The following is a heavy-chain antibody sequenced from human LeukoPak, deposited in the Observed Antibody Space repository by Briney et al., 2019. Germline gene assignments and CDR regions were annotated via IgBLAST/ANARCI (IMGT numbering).Heavy chain of an antibody. V-gene: IGHV5-51*01. Sequence: TGESLKISCKGSGYSFTSYWIGWVRQLPGKGLEWMGIIYPDDSDTRYSPSLEGQVSISADRSISTAYLQWSSLKASDTAMYFCARSDDGSYYNYWGQGTLVTDSS. J-gene: IGHJ4*02. CDR3: ARSDDGSYYNY. CDR1: GYSFTSYW. CDR2: IYPDDSDT. D-gene: IGHD3-10*01.